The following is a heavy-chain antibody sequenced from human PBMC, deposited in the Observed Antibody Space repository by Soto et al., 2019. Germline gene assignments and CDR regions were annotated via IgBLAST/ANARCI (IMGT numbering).Heavy chain of an antibody. CDR1: GFMFSMTG. V-gene: IGHV3-21*02. CDR3: AKDGAAGSVFDV. CDR2: ISSGSRYI. Sequence: EVQLVESGGGLVKPGGSLRLSCAASGFMFSMTGMNWVRQAPGKGLEWVSSISSGSRYIDYADSVKGRLTISRDDAKNSLVLQLHNLRAYDTAVYYCAKDGAAGSVFDVWGQGTTVTVSS. J-gene: IGHJ6*02. D-gene: IGHD6-13*01.